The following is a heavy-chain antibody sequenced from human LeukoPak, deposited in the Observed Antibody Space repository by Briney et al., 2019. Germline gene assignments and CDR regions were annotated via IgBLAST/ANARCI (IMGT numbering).Heavy chain of an antibody. D-gene: IGHD2-2*01. J-gene: IGHJ4*02. Sequence: GGSLRLSCAASGFTFSSYGMQWGRQAPGKGLEWVAVIWYDGSNKYYADSVKGRFTISRDNSKNTLYLQMNSLRPEDTAVYYCAKDRASYCSSTSCYFPDYWGQGTLVTVSS. CDR3: AKDRASYCSSTSCYFPDY. CDR2: IWYDGSNK. V-gene: IGHV3-33*06. CDR1: GFTFSSYG.